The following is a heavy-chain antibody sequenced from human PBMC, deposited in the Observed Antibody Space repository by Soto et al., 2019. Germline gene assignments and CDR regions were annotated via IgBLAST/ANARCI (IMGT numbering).Heavy chain of an antibody. Sequence: QVQLVRSGAEVKKPGSSVKVSCKASGGTFSSYSINWVRQAPGQGLEWMGEIIPIFGTANYAQKFQGRVTITADESTSTPYMELTSLRSEDTAVSYCAIDGGRHFGGSDDWGQGTLVSVSS. CDR2: IIPIFGTA. V-gene: IGHV1-69*01. CDR3: AIDGGRHFGGSDD. D-gene: IGHD1-26*01. CDR1: GGTFSSYS. J-gene: IGHJ4*02.